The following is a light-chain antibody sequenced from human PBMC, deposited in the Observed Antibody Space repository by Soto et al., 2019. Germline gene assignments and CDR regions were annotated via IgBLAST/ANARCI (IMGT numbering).Light chain of an antibody. CDR1: QSVSSSY. CDR2: GAS. V-gene: IGKV3-20*01. Sequence: EIVLTQSPGTLSLSPGERATLSCRASQSVSSSYLAWYQQKPGQAPRLLIYGASSRATGIPDRFSGSGSGTDFTLTISRLEPEDFAVYYCQRYGSSPQTFCQGTKVEIK. J-gene: IGKJ1*01. CDR3: QRYGSSPQT.